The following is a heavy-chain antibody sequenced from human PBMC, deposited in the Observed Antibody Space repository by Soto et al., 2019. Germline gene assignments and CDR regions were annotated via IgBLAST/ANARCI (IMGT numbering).Heavy chain of an antibody. CDR1: GGSISSGDYY. CDR3: ARGGGARGPSNYWFDP. CDR2: IYYSGST. Sequence: PSETLSLTCTVSGGSISSGDYYWSWIRQHPGKGLEWIGYIYYSGSTYYNPSLKSRVTISVDTSKNQFSLKLSSVTAADTAVYYCARGGGARGPSNYWFDPWGQGTLVTVSS. J-gene: IGHJ5*02. V-gene: IGHV4-30-4*01. D-gene: IGHD3-10*01.